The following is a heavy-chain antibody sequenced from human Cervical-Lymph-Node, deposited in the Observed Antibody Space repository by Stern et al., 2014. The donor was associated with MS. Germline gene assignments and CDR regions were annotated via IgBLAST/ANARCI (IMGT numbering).Heavy chain of an antibody. J-gene: IGHJ6*02. CDR2: IDYSGIT. Sequence: QVQLVESGPGLVKPSETLSLSCTVSGDSVSSGSYYWTWIRQPPGKGPEWIGNIDYSGITNYNPSLKIRVTISVDTSKNQFSLKLSSVTAADTAVYYCAKDDYYHFYGMDVWGQGTTVTVSS. CDR1: GDSVSSGSYY. V-gene: IGHV4-61*01. CDR3: AKDDYYHFYGMDV.